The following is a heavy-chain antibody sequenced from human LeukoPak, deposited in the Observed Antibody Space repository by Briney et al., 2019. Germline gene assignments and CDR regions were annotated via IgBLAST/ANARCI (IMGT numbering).Heavy chain of an antibody. D-gene: IGHD3-22*01. J-gene: IGHJ4*02. CDR2: IHSSGST. Sequence: SETLSLTCTVSGGSISSNTYYWSWIRQPAGKGLEWIGRIHSSGSTNYNPSLKSRVTMSVDTSKNHFSLKLSSVTAADTAVYYCARANSYDGSGHYYEFAYWGQGTLVTVSS. CDR3: ARANSYDGSGHYYEFAY. CDR1: GGSISSNTYY. V-gene: IGHV4-4*07.